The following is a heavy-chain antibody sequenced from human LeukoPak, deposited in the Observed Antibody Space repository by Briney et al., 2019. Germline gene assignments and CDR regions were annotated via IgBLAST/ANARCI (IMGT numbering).Heavy chain of an antibody. Sequence: ASVKVSCKASGYTFTGYYMHWVRQATGQGLEWMGWINPNSGGTNYAQKFQGRVTMTRDTSISTAYMELSRLRSDDTAVYYCARFFESAACGSGSYYVGYFDYWGQGTLVTVSS. V-gene: IGHV1-2*02. CDR2: INPNSGGT. CDR3: ARFFESAACGSGSYYVGYFDY. D-gene: IGHD3-10*01. CDR1: GYTFTGYY. J-gene: IGHJ4*02.